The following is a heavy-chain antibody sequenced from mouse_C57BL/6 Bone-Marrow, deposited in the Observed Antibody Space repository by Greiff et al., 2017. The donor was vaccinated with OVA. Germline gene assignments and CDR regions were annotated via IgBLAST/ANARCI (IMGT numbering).Heavy chain of an antibody. J-gene: IGHJ3*01. Sequence: EVQLVESGGGLVQPKGSLKLSCAASGFSFNTYAMNWVRQAPGKGLEWVARIRSKSNNYATYYADSVKDRFTISRDDSESMLYLQMNNLKTEDTAMYYCGRQTAQVAWFAYWGQGTLVTVSA. CDR1: GFSFNTYA. D-gene: IGHD3-2*02. CDR3: GRQTAQVAWFAY. CDR2: IRSKSNNYAT. V-gene: IGHV10-1*01.